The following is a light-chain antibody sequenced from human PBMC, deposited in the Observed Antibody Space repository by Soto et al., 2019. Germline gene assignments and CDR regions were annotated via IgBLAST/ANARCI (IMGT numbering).Light chain of an antibody. CDR2: AAS. V-gene: IGKV3-20*01. J-gene: IGKJ2*01. Sequence: EIVLTQSPGTLSLSPGERATLSCRASQSVSSSSLAWYQQKPGQAPRLLIYAASRRASGIPGRFSGSGSGTDFTLTISRLEPAYFAVYYCQPYVGSPPIYTFGQGTKLEIK. CDR3: QPYVGSPPIYT. CDR1: QSVSSSS.